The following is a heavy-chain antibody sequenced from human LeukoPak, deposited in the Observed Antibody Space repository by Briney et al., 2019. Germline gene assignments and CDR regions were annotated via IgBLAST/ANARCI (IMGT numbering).Heavy chain of an antibody. D-gene: IGHD4-17*01. CDR3: TKDPNGDYVGAFDP. Sequence: PGGSLRLSCAASGFTFSTFAMTWVRRAPGKGLEWVPSSTGTHDTTYNTDSVKGRFTISRDNSKNTLYLQMNSLRADDTAVYYCTKDPNGDYVGAFDPWGQGTLVTVSS. V-gene: IGHV3-23*01. CDR1: GFTFSTFA. J-gene: IGHJ5*02. CDR2: STGTHDTT.